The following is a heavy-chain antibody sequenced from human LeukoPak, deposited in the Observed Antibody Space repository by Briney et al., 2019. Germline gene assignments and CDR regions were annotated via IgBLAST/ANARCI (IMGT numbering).Heavy chain of an antibody. J-gene: IGHJ4*02. CDR2: ISGSGDST. CDR3: AKTRPLDSSSWSHGDY. Sequence: GGFLRLSCAASGFTFSSYAMSWVRQAPGKGLEWVSAISGSGDSTYYGDPVKGRFTISRDNSKNTLYLQMNSLRAEDTAVYYCAKTRPLDSSSWSHGDYWGQGTLVTVSS. CDR1: GFTFSSYA. D-gene: IGHD6-13*01. V-gene: IGHV3-23*01.